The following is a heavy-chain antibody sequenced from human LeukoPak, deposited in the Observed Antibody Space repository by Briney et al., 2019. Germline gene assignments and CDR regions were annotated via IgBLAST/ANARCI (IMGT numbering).Heavy chain of an antibody. Sequence: SETLSLTCTVSGGSISSGGYYWSWIRQHPGKGLEWIGYIYYSGSTYYNPSLKSRVTISVDTSKNQFSLKLSSVTAADTAVYYCARGKGSGAAADYYYGMDVWGKGTTVTVSS. CDR1: GGSISSGGYY. CDR3: ARGKGSGAAADYYYGMDV. V-gene: IGHV4-31*03. J-gene: IGHJ6*04. D-gene: IGHD6-13*01. CDR2: IYYSGST.